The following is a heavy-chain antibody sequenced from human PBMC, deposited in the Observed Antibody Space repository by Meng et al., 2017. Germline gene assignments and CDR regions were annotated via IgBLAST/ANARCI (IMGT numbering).Heavy chain of an antibody. D-gene: IGHD4-23*01. J-gene: IGHJ4*02. CDR3: ARGVSYGGPDY. CDR2: MNPNSGNT. CDR1: GYTFTSYD. V-gene: IGHV1-8*03. Sequence: QVALGQSGAEGKKPGAKVKVSCKASGYTFTSYDINWVRQATGQGLEGMGWMNPNSGNTGYAQKFQGRVTITRNTSISTAYMELSSLRSEDTAVYYCARGVSYGGPDYWGQGTLVTVSS.